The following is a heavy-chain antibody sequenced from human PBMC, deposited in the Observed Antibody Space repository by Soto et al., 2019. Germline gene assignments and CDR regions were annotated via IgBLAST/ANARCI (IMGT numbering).Heavy chain of an antibody. Sequence: GGSLRLSCAASGFIFRTYAMNWGRQAPGKGLEWVSVMVGDGSSSDYADSVRGRFTISRDNSKNTLYLQMNNLRAEDTAVYYCAKDLRPDGRYDLDYWGQGTLVTVSS. CDR1: GFIFRTYA. CDR2: MVGDGSSS. CDR3: AKDLRPDGRYDLDY. J-gene: IGHJ4*02. D-gene: IGHD1-26*01. V-gene: IGHV3-23*01.